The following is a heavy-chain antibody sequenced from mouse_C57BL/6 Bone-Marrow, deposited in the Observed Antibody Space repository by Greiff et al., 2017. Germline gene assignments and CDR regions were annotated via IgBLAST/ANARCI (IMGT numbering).Heavy chain of an antibody. J-gene: IGHJ2*01. CDR1: GYTFTDYY. Sequence: VQLQQSGPELVKPGASVKISCKASGYTFTDYYINWVKQRPGQGLEWIGWIFPGSGSTYYNEKFKGKATLTVDKSSSTAYMLLSSLTSEDSAVYFCARGPLYGSSPFYFDYWGQGTTLTVSS. D-gene: IGHD1-1*01. CDR3: ARGPLYGSSPFYFDY. CDR2: IFPGSGST. V-gene: IGHV1-75*01.